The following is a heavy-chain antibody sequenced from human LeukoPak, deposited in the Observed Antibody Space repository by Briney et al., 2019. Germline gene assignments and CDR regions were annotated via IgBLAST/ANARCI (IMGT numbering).Heavy chain of an antibody. CDR1: GYTFTSYG. J-gene: IGHJ6*03. D-gene: IGHD6-6*01. CDR2: MNPNSGNT. Sequence: ASVKVSCKASGYTFTSYGISWVRQATGQGLEWMGWMNPNSGNTGYAQKFQGRVTITRNTSISTAYMELSSLRSEDTAVYYCARGTEDEYSSSDYYYYMDVWGKGTTVTVSS. V-gene: IGHV1-8*03. CDR3: ARGTEDEYSSSDYYYYMDV.